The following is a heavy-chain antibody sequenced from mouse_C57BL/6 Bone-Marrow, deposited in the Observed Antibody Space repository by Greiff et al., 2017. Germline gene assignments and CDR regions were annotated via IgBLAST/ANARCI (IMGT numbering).Heavy chain of an antibody. CDR3: ARCPYDGYYVYWYFDV. J-gene: IGHJ3*01. Sequence: QVQLQQPGAELVMPGASVKLSCKASGYTFTSYWMHWVKQRPGQGLEWIGEIDPSDSYTNYNQKFKGKSTLTVDKSSSTAYMQLSSLTSEDSAVYYCARCPYDGYYVYWYFDVWGQGTLVTVSA. V-gene: IGHV1-69*01. CDR2: IDPSDSYT. D-gene: IGHD2-3*01. CDR1: GYTFTSYW.